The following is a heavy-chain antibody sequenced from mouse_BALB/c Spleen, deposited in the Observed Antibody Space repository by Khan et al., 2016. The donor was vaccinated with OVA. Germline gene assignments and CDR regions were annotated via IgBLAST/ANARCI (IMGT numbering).Heavy chain of an antibody. D-gene: IGHD2-1*01. CDR3: AKGGNYVGFSMDY. V-gene: IGHV1-18*01. Sequence: VQLQQSGPELVKPGTSMKISCKASGYSFTDYTMNWVKQSHGKNLEWIGLINPYNGGSRYSQKFTGKATLTVDKSSSTAYMELLSLTSDDSAVYDCAKGGNYVGFSMDYWGQGTSVTVSS. CDR2: INPYNGGS. J-gene: IGHJ4*01. CDR1: GYSFTDYT.